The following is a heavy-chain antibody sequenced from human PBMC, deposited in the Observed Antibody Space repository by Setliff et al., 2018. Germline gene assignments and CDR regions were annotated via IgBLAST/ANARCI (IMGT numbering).Heavy chain of an antibody. CDR3: ARGFLRYDSGTYYTY. D-gene: IGHD3-10*01. Sequence: SETLSLTCTVSGASINSYNYYWAWIRQPPGEGLEWIGEINHSASTNYNPSLKSRVTISVDTSKNHFSLKLSSVTAADTAVYYCARGFLRYDSGTYYTYWGQGTLVTVSS. CDR2: INHSAST. V-gene: IGHV4-39*02. CDR1: GASINSYNYY. J-gene: IGHJ4*02.